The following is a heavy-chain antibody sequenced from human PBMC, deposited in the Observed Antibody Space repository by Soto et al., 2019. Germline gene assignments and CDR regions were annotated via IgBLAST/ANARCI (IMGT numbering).Heavy chain of an antibody. V-gene: IGHV1-8*01. CDR3: ARGRRPGVPAAIRTYYFDY. CDR1: GYTFTSYD. D-gene: IGHD2-2*01. J-gene: IGHJ4*02. CDR2: MNPNSGNT. Sequence: ASVKVSCKASGYTFTSYDINWVRQATGQGLEWMGWMNPNSGNTGYAQKFQGRVTMTRNTSISTAYMELSSLRSEDTAVYYCARGRRPGVPAAIRTYYFDYWGQGTLVTGLL.